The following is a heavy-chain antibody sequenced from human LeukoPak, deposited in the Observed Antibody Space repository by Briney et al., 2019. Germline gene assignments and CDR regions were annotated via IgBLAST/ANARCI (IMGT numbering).Heavy chain of an antibody. J-gene: IGHJ4*02. CDR3: ARDHYYDSSGSIDY. D-gene: IGHD3-22*01. CDR1: GLTFSDYY. Sequence: GGSLRLSCAASGLTFSDYYMSWIRQAPGKGLEWVSYISSSSSYIYYADSVKGRFTISRDNAKNSLYLQMNSLRAEDTAVYYCARDHYYDSSGSIDYWGQGTLVTVSS. CDR2: ISSSSSYI. V-gene: IGHV3-11*06.